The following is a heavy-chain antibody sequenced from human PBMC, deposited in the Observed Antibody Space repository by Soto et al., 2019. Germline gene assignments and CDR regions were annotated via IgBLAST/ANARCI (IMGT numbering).Heavy chain of an antibody. J-gene: IGHJ5*02. CDR2: INHSGST. CDR3: ARVGAITMVRGVRYNWFDP. D-gene: IGHD3-10*01. Sequence: SETLSLTCAVYGGSFSGYYWSWIRQPPGKGLEWIGEINHSGSTNYNPSLKSRVTISVDTSKNQFSLKLSSVTAADTAVYYCARVGAITMVRGVRYNWFDPWGQGTLVTVSS. V-gene: IGHV4-34*01. CDR1: GGSFSGYY.